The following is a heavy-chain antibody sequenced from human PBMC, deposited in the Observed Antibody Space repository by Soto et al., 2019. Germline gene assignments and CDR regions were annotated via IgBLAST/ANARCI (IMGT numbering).Heavy chain of an antibody. V-gene: IGHV1-46*03. J-gene: IGHJ6*02. CDR3: AREVRGSYYPSRNYYYGMDV. CDR1: GYTFTSYY. CDR2: INPSGGST. Sequence: QVQLVQSGAEVKKPGASVKVSCKASGYTFTSYYMHWVRQAPGQGLEWMGIINPSGGSTSYAQKFQGRVTMTRDTSTSTVYMELSSLRSEDTAVYYCAREVRGSYYPSRNYYYGMDVWGQGTTVTVSS. D-gene: IGHD1-26*01.